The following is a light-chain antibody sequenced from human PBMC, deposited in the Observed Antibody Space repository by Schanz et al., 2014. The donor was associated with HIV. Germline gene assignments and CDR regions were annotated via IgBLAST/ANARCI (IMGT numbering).Light chain of an antibody. CDR3: LQYNTKPYT. J-gene: IGKJ2*01. CDR2: EAS. Sequence: DIQMTQSPSTLSASVGDRITITCRASQSISGWLAWYQQKPGEAPNLLISEASTLKSGVPSRFSGSGSGTDFTLTISSLQPDDFATYYCLQYNTKPYTFGQGTKLEIK. V-gene: IGKV1-5*03. CDR1: QSISGW.